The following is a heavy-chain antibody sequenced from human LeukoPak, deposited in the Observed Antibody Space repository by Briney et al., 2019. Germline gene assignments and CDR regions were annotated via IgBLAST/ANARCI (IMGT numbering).Heavy chain of an antibody. CDR2: IKSKTDGGTT. V-gene: IGHV3-15*01. J-gene: IGHJ4*02. CDR1: GFTFSNAW. CDR3: TFLGYCTNGVCATDDY. D-gene: IGHD2-8*01. Sequence: PGGSLRLSCAASGFTFSNAWMGWVRQAPGKGLEWVGCIKSKTDGGTTDYAAPVKGRFTISRDDSKNTLYLQMNSLKTEDTAVYYCTFLGYCTNGVCATDDYWGQGTLVTVSS.